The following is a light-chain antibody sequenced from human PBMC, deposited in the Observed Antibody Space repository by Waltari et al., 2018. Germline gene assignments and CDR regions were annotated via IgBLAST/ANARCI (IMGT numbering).Light chain of an antibody. J-gene: IGLJ3*02. CDR3: QTGGHGTWV. V-gene: IGLV4-69*01. CDR2: VNSDGSN. Sequence: QLVLTQSPSASASLGASVRLTCTLDSGHSSNIIAWHQQQPEKGPRYLMKVNSDGSNSKGDEVPVRFSGSGSGAERYLTISSVQSEDEADYYCQTGGHGTWVFGGGTKLTVL. CDR1: SGHSSNI.